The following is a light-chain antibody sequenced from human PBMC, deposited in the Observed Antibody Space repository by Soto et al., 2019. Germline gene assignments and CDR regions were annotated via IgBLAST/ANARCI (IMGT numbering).Light chain of an antibody. V-gene: IGKV1-6*01. CDR1: QGIRND. CDR2: AAS. J-gene: IGKJ2*01. Sequence: AIQMTQSPSSLSASVGDRVTITFRASQGIRNDLGWYQQKPGKPPKLLIYAASSLQSGVPSRFSGSGSGTDFTLTISSLQHEDFATYYCLQDYNYPYTFGQGTKLEIK. CDR3: LQDYNYPYT.